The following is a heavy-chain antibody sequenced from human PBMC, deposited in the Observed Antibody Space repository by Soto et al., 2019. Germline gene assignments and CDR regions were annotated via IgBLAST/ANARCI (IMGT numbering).Heavy chain of an antibody. CDR3: TRDGSPFSLDV. J-gene: IGHJ6*02. V-gene: IGHV3-7*03. Sequence: EVQLVESGGGLVQPGGSLRLSCAASGFTFSSYWMSWARQAPGKGLEWVANIKTDGSEKYYVDSVRGRFTTSRDNSRNFIYLQMNSLTGEDTAVYYCTRDGSPFSLDVWGLGTSVTVSS. CDR2: IKTDGSEK. CDR1: GFTFSSYW.